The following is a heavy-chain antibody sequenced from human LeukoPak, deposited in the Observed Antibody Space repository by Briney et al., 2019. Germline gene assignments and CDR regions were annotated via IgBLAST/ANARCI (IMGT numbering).Heavy chain of an antibody. D-gene: IGHD1-26*01. V-gene: IGHV4-34*01. Sequence: SETLSLTCAVYGGSFSGYYWSWIRQPPGKGLEWIGEINHSGSTNYNQSLKSRVTISVDTSKNQFSLKLSSVTAADTAVYYCAGSSRLYYWGQGTLVTVSS. CDR1: GGSFSGYY. J-gene: IGHJ4*02. CDR2: INHSGST. CDR3: AGSSRLYY.